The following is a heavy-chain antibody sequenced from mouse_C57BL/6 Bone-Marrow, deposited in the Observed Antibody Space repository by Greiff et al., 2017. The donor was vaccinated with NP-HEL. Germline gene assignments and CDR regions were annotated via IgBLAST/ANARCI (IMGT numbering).Heavy chain of an antibody. Sequence: QVQLQQPGAELVKPGASVKLSCKASGYTFTSYWMHWVKRRPGQGLEWIGMIHPNSGSTNYNEKFKSKATLTVDKSSSTAYMQLSSLTSEDSAVYYCARRQLLRSYFDVWGTGTTVTVSS. CDR3: ARRQLLRSYFDV. J-gene: IGHJ1*03. V-gene: IGHV1-64*01. CDR1: GYTFTSYW. CDR2: IHPNSGST. D-gene: IGHD1-1*01.